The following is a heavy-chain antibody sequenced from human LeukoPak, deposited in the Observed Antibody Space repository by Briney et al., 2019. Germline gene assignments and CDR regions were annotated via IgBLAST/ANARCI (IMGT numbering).Heavy chain of an antibody. CDR2: ISSSSSYI. Sequence: PGGSLRLSCAASGFTFSSYSMNWVRQAPGKGLEWVSYISSSSSYIYYADSVKGRFTVSRDNAKNSLYLQMNSLRAEDTAVYYCARDGSYSNKPFDYWGQGTLVTVSS. CDR1: GFTFSSYS. D-gene: IGHD4-11*01. V-gene: IGHV3-21*05. CDR3: ARDGSYSNKPFDY. J-gene: IGHJ4*02.